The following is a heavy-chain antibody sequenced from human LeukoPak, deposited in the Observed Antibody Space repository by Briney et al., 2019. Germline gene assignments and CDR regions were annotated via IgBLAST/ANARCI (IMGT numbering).Heavy chain of an antibody. CDR3: ARGKYQLLWAS. CDR2: ISSSSSYI. V-gene: IGHV3-21*01. J-gene: IGHJ5*02. Sequence: PGGSLRLSCAASGFTFSSYSMNWVRQAPGKGLEWVSSISSSSSYIYYAVSVKGRFTISRDNAKNSLYLQMNSLRAEDTAVYYCARGKYQLLWASWGQGTLVTVSS. D-gene: IGHD2-2*01. CDR1: GFTFSSYS.